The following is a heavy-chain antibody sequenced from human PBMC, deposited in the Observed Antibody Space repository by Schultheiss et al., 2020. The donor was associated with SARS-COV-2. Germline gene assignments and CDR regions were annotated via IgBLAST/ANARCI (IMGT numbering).Heavy chain of an antibody. CDR3: ARGYCSRTSCYGAFDI. V-gene: IGHV1-2*04. CDR1: GGTFSSYA. CDR2: INPNSGGT. Sequence: GESLKISCKASGGTFSSYAISWVRQAPGQGLEWMGWINPNSGGTNYAQKFQGWVTMTRDTSISTAYMELSRLRSDDTAVYYCARGYCSRTSCYGAFDIWGQGTMVTVSS. D-gene: IGHD2-2*01. J-gene: IGHJ3*02.